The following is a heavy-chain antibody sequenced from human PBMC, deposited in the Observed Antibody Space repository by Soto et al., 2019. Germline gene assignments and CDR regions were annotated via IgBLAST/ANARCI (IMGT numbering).Heavy chain of an antibody. Sequence: QVHLVQSGTEVKEPGASVKVSCKASASTFTGYPINWVRQAPGQGLEWMGWISTFNGNTNYAGNFEGRVTMTTNTSTTTAYMELTSLTFDDTAVYFCERGPVTSGRWFGPWGQGTLVSVSS. J-gene: IGHJ5*02. D-gene: IGHD4-17*01. CDR1: ASTFTGYP. CDR3: ERGPVTSGRWFGP. V-gene: IGHV1-18*04. CDR2: ISTFNGNT.